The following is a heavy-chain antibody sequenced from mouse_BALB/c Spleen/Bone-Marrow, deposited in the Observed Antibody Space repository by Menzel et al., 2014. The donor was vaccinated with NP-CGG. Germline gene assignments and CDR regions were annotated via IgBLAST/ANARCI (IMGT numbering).Heavy chain of an antibody. CDR2: IDPANGNT. D-gene: IGHD1-1*01. J-gene: IGHJ4*01. Sequence: EVKLVESGAELVKPGASVKLSCTASGFNIKDTYMHWVKQRPEQGLEWIGRIDPANGNTKYDPKFQGKATITADTSSNTAYLRLSSLTSEDTAVYYCARYGRRFYAMDYWGQGTSVTVSS. CDR1: GFNIKDTY. CDR3: ARYGRRFYAMDY. V-gene: IGHV14-3*02.